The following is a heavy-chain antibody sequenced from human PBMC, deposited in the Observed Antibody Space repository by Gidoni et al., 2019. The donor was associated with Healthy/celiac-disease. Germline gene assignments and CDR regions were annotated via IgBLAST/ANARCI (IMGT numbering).Heavy chain of an antibody. Sequence: QVQLVESGGGVVQPGRSLRLSCAASGFTFSSYGMHWVRQAPGKGLEWVAVISYDGSNKYYADSVKGRFTISRDNSKNTLYLQMNSLRAEDTAVYYCAPGQQLAYWGQGTLVTVSS. D-gene: IGHD6-13*01. CDR1: GFTFSSYG. J-gene: IGHJ4*02. CDR3: APGQQLAY. V-gene: IGHV3-30*03. CDR2: ISYDGSNK.